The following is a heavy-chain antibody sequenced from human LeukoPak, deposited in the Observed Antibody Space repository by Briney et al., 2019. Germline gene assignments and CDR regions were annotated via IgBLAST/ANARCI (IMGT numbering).Heavy chain of an antibody. V-gene: IGHV3-33*01. Sequence: GGSLRLSCVASGFIFSTYGLHWVRQSPGRGLEWVAVIWYDGSQRYYADSVKGRFTISRDNAKNSLYLQMNSLRAEDTAVYYCARDGFEPYCGGDCYSPLYFDLWGRGTLVTVSS. CDR2: IWYDGSQR. CDR1: GFIFSTYG. D-gene: IGHD2-21*02. J-gene: IGHJ2*01. CDR3: ARDGFEPYCGGDCYSPLYFDL.